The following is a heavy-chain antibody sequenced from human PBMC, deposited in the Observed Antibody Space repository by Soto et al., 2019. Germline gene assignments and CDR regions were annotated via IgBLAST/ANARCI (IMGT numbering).Heavy chain of an antibody. Sequence: SETLSLTCTVSGDSVTSGDYYWSWIRQPPGKGLEWIGYIYYSGSTNYNPSLKSRVTISVDKSKNQFSLKLSSVTAADTAVYYCARKGGLAAAGTGGFDPWGQGTLVTVSS. J-gene: IGHJ5*02. D-gene: IGHD6-13*01. CDR2: IYYSGST. CDR1: GDSVTSGDYY. CDR3: ARKGGLAAAGTGGFDP. V-gene: IGHV4-61*08.